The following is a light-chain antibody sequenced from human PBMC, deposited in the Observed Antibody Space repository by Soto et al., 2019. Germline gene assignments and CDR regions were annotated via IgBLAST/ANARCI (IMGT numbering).Light chain of an antibody. CDR2: GAS. Sequence: EIVMAQSPAMLSVSPGDRATLSCRAGQSVSNNLAWYQQKPGQAPRLLIYGASSRATGIPDRFGGSGSGTDFTLTISRLEPEDFAVYYCQQYGSSRTFGQGTKVDIK. CDR3: QQYGSSRT. CDR1: QSVSNN. J-gene: IGKJ1*01. V-gene: IGKV3-20*01.